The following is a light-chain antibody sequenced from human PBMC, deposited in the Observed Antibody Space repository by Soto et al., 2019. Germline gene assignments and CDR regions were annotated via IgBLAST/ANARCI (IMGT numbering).Light chain of an antibody. V-gene: IGKV3-15*01. CDR2: GAS. CDR3: QQSNNWPYT. CDR1: QSVSHN. J-gene: IGKJ2*01. Sequence: EILMTQSPATLSVSPGERATLSCRASQSVSHNLAWYQQKPGQAPRLLFYGASIRAIGIPARFSGSGSGTEFALTISSLQSEDFAINYCQQSNNWPYTFGQGTKLEIK.